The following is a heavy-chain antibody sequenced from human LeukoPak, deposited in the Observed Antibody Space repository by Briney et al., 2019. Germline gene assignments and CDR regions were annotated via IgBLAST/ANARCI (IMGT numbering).Heavy chain of an antibody. CDR1: GYTFTNYG. D-gene: IGHD6-13*01. CDR3: ARSPPRYSNYNWFDP. Sequence: ASVKVSCKASGYTFTNYGISWVRQAPGQGLEWMGWISAYNGNTNYAQNLQGRVTMTTDTSTSTAHMELRSLRSDDTAVYYCARSPPRYSNYNWFDPWGQGTLVTVSS. J-gene: IGHJ5*02. V-gene: IGHV1-18*01. CDR2: ISAYNGNT.